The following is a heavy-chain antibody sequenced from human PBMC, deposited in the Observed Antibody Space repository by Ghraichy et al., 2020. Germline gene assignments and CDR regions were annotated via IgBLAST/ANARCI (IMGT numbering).Heavy chain of an antibody. CDR2: ISWNSGSI. CDR1: GFTFDDYA. J-gene: IGHJ3*02. D-gene: IGHD2-15*01. CDR3: AKDKGGGILGYCSGGSCYEVAFDI. Sequence: SLRLSCAASGFTFDDYAMHWVRQAPGKGLEWVSGISWNSGSIGYADSVKGRFTISRDNAKNSLYLQMNSLRAEDTALYYCAKDKGGGILGYCSGGSCYEVAFDIWGQGTMVTVSS. V-gene: IGHV3-9*01.